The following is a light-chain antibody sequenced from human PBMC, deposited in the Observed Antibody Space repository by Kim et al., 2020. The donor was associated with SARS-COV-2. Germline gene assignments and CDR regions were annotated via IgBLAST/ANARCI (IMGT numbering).Light chain of an antibody. V-gene: IGKV1-27*01. Sequence: IQMTQSPSSLSASVGDSVTITCRASQGISDYLAWYQEKPGKVPKLLIYGASTLQPGVPSRFSGTGSETYFTLTINTLQPEDVATYYCQKYDSGPYTFRQGTKLEI. CDR2: GAS. J-gene: IGKJ2*01. CDR3: QKYDSGPYT. CDR1: QGISDY.